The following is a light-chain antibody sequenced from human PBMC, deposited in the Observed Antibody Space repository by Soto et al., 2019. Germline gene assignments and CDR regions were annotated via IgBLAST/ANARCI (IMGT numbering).Light chain of an antibody. CDR2: DVS. Sequence: QSALTQPRSVSGSPGQSVTISCTGTSSDVGGYNYVSWYQQHPGKAPKLMIYDVSKRPSGVPDRFSGSKSGNTASRTISGLQAEDEADYYCCSYAGSYRNVFGTGTKLTVL. J-gene: IGLJ1*01. CDR1: SSDVGGYNY. V-gene: IGLV2-11*01. CDR3: CSYAGSYRNV.